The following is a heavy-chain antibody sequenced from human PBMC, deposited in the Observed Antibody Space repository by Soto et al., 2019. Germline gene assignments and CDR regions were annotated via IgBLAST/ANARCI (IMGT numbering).Heavy chain of an antibody. J-gene: IGHJ6*02. Sequence: QVQLVQSGAEVKKPGASVKVSCKASVYTFINYAIHWGRQAPGQRREWMGWINAGNGNTLYSQKFQGRVTITRDTSENTVYMELSSLRSEDTTVYYCARSTRSGGNYYYGMDVWGQGTTVTVSS. CDR3: ARSTRSGGNYYYGMDV. V-gene: IGHV1-3*01. CDR1: VYTFINYA. CDR2: INAGNGNT. D-gene: IGHD3-3*01.